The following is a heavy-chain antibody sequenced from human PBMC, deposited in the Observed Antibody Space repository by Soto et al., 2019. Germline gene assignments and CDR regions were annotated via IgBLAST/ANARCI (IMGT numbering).Heavy chain of an antibody. V-gene: IGHV3-23*01. CDR3: ARHRGGSHSTFDY. D-gene: IGHD3-10*01. CDR2: ISTSGDRT. CDR1: GFTFSTSA. J-gene: IGHJ4*02. Sequence: GGSLRLSCAASGFTFSTSAMNWVRQAPGKGLEWVSSISTSGDRTYYADSMKGRFTISRDNSAGTLFLQMNSLRAEDTAKYFCARHRGGSHSTFDYWGRGTLVTVSS.